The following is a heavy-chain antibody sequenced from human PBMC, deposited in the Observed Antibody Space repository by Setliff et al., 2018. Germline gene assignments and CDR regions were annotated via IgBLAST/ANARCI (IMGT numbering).Heavy chain of an antibody. CDR3: AKDRVPDGYWDFDY. CDR2: MYGGGTT. J-gene: IGHJ4*02. Sequence: LRLSCAASGFIINSYSMTWVRQAPGKGLEWVSGMYGGGTTFYADSVKGRFTISRDISENTLYLQMNSLRPEDTAVYYCAKDRVPDGYWDFDYWGQGILVTVSS. CDR1: GFIINSYS. D-gene: IGHD4-17*01. V-gene: IGHV3-23*01.